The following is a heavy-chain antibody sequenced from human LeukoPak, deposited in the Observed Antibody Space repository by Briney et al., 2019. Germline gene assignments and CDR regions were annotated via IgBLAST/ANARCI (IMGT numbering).Heavy chain of an antibody. CDR3: ATVPTSGSSDAFDF. D-gene: IGHD3-10*01. J-gene: IGHJ3*01. Sequence: GESLRISCQGSGYNFPSYWIGWVRQMPGKGLEWMGIIYPGDSDTRYSPSFQGQVTLSADKSISTAYLHWSSLKASDTAMYYCATVPTSGSSDAFDFWGQGTMVTVSS. CDR1: GYNFPSYW. CDR2: IYPGDSDT. V-gene: IGHV5-51*01.